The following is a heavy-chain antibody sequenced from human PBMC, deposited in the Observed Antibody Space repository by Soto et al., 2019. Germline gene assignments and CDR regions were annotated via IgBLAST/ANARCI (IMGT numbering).Heavy chain of an antibody. D-gene: IGHD3-22*01. CDR3: ARLSSLYYYDSSGYRGPI. V-gene: IGHV4-31*03. CDR1: GGSISSGGYY. J-gene: IGHJ4*02. Sequence: SETLSLTCTVSGGSISSGGYYWSWIRQHPGKGLEWIGYIYYSGSTYYNPSLKSRVTISVDTSKNQFSLKLSSVTAADTAVYYCARLSSLYYYDSSGYRGPIWGQGTLVTVSS. CDR2: IYYSGST.